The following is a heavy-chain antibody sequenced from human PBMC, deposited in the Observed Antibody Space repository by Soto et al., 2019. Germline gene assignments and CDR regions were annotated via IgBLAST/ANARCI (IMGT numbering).Heavy chain of an antibody. CDR1: GYTFSGYY. D-gene: IGHD2-2*02. Sequence: ASVKVSCKASGYTFSGYYIHWLRQAPGQGLEWMGWINPNSGGTNYAQKFQGRVTVARDTPTSTAYMELSRLTSDDTAVYYCARSLTEGYCTITGCYTRPLYGMDVWGQGTTVTVS. CDR3: ARSLTEGYCTITGCYTRPLYGMDV. J-gene: IGHJ6*02. V-gene: IGHV1-2*02. CDR2: INPNSGGT.